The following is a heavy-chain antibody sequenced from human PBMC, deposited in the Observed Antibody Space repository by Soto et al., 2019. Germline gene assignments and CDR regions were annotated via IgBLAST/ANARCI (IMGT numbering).Heavy chain of an antibody. J-gene: IGHJ4*02. CDR3: ARDTPPTDY. Sequence: QVQLVQSGAEVKKPGASVKVSCKTSGYTFTSYHISWVRQAPGQGLEWMGWISAYNTNTNYAQKFHGRVTMTTDTLTSTAYMGLRCLRSDDTAVYYCARDTPPTDYWGQGTLVTVSS. CDR2: ISAYNTNT. CDR1: GYTFTSYH. V-gene: IGHV1-18*01.